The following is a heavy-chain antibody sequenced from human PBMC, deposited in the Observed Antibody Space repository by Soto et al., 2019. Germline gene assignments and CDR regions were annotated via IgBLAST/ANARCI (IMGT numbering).Heavy chain of an antibody. CDR1: GGTFSSYA. Sequence: QVQLVQSGAEVKKPGSSVKVSCKASGGTFSSYAISWVRQAPGQGLEWMGGIIPIFGTANDAQKFQGIVTITEDESTSTAYMELSSLRSEDTAVDYCARNGYDSGGYRNWGWFGPWGQGTLVTVSS. CDR3: ARNGYDSGGYRNWGWFGP. V-gene: IGHV1-69*12. D-gene: IGHD3-22*01. J-gene: IGHJ5*02. CDR2: IIPIFGTA.